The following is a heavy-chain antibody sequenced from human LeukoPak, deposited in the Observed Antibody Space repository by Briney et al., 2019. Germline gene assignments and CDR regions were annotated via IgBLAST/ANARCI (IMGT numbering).Heavy chain of an antibody. CDR1: GYTFTSYA. CDR3: ARDGTGSASSSWDFDY. V-gene: IGHV1-18*01. Sequence: ASVKVSCKASGYTFTSYAMNWVRQAPGQGLEWMGWISAYNGNTNYAQKLQGRVTMTTDTSTSTAYMELRSLRSDDTAVYYCARDGTGSASSSWDFDYWGQGTLVTVSS. J-gene: IGHJ4*02. D-gene: IGHD6-13*01. CDR2: ISAYNGNT.